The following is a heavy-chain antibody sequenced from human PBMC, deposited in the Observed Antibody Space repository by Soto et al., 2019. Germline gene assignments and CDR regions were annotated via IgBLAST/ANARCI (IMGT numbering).Heavy chain of an antibody. CDR1: GFIVSGSY. D-gene: IGHD4-17*01. CDR2: MYPDGSR. V-gene: IGHV3-53*04. CDR3: ATDRGTYGDGGLDY. J-gene: IGHJ4*02. Sequence: EVQLVESGGDLVQPGGSLRLSCVASGFIVSGSYMSWVRQAPGEGLEWVSVMYPDGSRHYAESVKGRFAISRQNSANTVYLQMNSLRTEATAVYYCATDRGTYGDGGLDYWGQGTLVTVSS.